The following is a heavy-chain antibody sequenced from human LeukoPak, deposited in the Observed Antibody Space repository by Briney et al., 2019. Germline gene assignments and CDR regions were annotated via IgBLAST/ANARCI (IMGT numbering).Heavy chain of an antibody. CDR3: ARPSKGDYTSYDC. CDR1: GYSFTNYW. D-gene: IGHD4-11*01. Sequence: HGESLRISCKGSGYSFTNYWISWVRQMPGKGLEWMGRIDPSDSYTSYSPSFRGHVTISADKSISTAYLQWSSLKASDTAMYYCARPSKGDYTSYDCWGQGTLVTISS. V-gene: IGHV5-10-1*01. J-gene: IGHJ4*02. CDR2: IDPSDSYT.